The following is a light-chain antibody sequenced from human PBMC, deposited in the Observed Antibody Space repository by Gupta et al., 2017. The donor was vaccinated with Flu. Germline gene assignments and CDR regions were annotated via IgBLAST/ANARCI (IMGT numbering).Light chain of an antibody. Sequence: DVVMTQSPLSLPVTLGQPASVSCRSSQSLVYRDGNPYLNWFQQRPGQPPRRLLYKVSQRGSGGPDGISGGGSGTAFTLEIIRMEPADVAIYFCMQGTSWPPTFGQGTRLEIK. CDR1: QSLVYRDGNPY. V-gene: IGKV2-30*01. CDR3: MQGTSWPPT. CDR2: KVS. J-gene: IGKJ2*01.